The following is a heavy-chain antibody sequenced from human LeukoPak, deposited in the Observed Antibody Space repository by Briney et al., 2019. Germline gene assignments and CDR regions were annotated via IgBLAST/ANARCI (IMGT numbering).Heavy chain of an antibody. V-gene: IGHV4-39*07. CDR3: ARDRAVGYDFWSGYYSDV. Sequence: SETLSLTCTVSDDSISTSSHYWGWIRQPPGKGLEWIGSISDSGNTYYNPSLKTRVTLSVDTSEIQFSLKLTSVTAADTAVYYCARDRAVGYDFWSGYYSDVWGKGTTVIVSS. CDR2: ISDSGNT. J-gene: IGHJ6*04. D-gene: IGHD3/OR15-3a*01. CDR1: DDSISTSSHY.